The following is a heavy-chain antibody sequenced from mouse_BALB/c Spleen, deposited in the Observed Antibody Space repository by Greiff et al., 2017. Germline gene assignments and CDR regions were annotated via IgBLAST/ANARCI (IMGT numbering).Heavy chain of an antibody. CDR2: ISYDGSN. Sequence: EVKLEESGPGLVKPSQSLSLTCSVTGYSITSGYYWNWIRQFPGNKLEWMGYISYDGSNNYNPSLKNRISITRDTSKNQFFLQLNSVTTEDTATYYCARWWDYWGQGTSVTVSS. CDR3: ARWWDY. D-gene: IGHD1-1*02. J-gene: IGHJ4*01. CDR1: GYSITSGYY. V-gene: IGHV3-6*01.